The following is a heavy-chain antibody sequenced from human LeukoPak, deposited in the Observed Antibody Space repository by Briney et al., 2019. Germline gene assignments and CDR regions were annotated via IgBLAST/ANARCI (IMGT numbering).Heavy chain of an antibody. J-gene: IGHJ4*02. CDR3: ARGARSVAYPHQYYYGSGSSHYFDY. V-gene: IGHV3-11*06. D-gene: IGHD3-10*01. CDR2: ISSGSTYT. Sequence: PGGSLRLSCAASGFTFTDHYMSWIRQAPGKGLEWVSYISSGSTYTNYADSVKGRFTISRDNAKNSLYLQMSSLRAEDTAVYYCARGARSVAYPHQYYYGSGSSHYFDYWGQGTLVTVSS. CDR1: GFTFTDHY.